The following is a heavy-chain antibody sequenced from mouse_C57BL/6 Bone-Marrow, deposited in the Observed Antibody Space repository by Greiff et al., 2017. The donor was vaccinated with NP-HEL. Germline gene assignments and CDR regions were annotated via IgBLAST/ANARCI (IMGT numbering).Heavy chain of an antibody. V-gene: IGHV5-4*01. Sequence: EVMLVESGGGLVKPGGSLKLSCAASGFTFSSYAMSWVRQTPEKRLEWVATISDGGSYTYYPDNVKGRFTISRDNAKNNLYLQMSHLKSEDTAMYYCARDGYYGAWFAYWGQGTLVTVSA. CDR3: ARDGYYGAWFAY. CDR2: ISDGGSYT. J-gene: IGHJ3*01. CDR1: GFTFSSYA. D-gene: IGHD1-1*01.